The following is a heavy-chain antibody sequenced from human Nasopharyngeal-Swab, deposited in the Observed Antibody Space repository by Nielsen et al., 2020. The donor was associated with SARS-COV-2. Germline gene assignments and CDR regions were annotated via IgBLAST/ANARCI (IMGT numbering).Heavy chain of an antibody. CDR2: IRYDGSNE. CDR3: AKGSIYGDYGDAFDI. CDR1: GFTFSNSG. J-gene: IGHJ3*02. V-gene: IGHV3-30*02. D-gene: IGHD4-17*01. Sequence: GGSLRLSCVASGFTFSNSGMHWVRQAPGKGLEWVAFIRYDGSNENYADSVKGRFTISRDNSKNTLYLQMNSLRAEDTAVYYCAKGSIYGDYGDAFDIWGQGTMVTVSS.